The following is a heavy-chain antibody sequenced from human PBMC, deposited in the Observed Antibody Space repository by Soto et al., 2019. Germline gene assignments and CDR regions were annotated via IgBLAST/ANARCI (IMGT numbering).Heavy chain of an antibody. CDR2: IYYSGST. J-gene: IGHJ4*02. V-gene: IGHV4-39*01. Sequence: PSAALSRSYAVSGSSGSSGSDCGGWTRQPPGKGLEWIGSIYYSGSTYPNPSLKSRVPISVDTSKNQFSLKLSSVTAAYTALYYCARHLSPGAFDYPGPGTLVTLSS. CDR3: ARHLSPGAFDY. D-gene: IGHD4-17*01. CDR1: GSSGSSGSDC.